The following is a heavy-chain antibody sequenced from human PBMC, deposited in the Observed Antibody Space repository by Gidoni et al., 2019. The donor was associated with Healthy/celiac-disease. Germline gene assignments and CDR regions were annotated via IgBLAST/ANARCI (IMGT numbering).Heavy chain of an antibody. J-gene: IGHJ2*01. D-gene: IGHD1-26*01. CDR3: ARGGADSGSYGSWYFDL. V-gene: IGHV1-69*01. CDR1: SHA. Sequence: SHAISWVRQAPGQGLEWMGGIIPIFGTANYAQKFQGRVTITADESTSTAYMELSSLRSEDTAVYYCARGGADSGSYGSWYFDLWGRGTLVTVSS. CDR2: IIPIFGTA.